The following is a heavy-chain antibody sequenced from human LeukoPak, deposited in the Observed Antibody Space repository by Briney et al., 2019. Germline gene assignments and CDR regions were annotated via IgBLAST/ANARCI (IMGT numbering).Heavy chain of an antibody. CDR3: AKDRSGTIGY. J-gene: IGHJ4*02. CDR2: ISWNSGSI. V-gene: IGHV3-9*01. D-gene: IGHD1-26*01. Sequence: GGSLRLSCAASGFTIDDYAMHWVRQAPGKGLEWVSGISWNSGSIGYADSVKGRFTISRDNAKNSLYLQMNSLRAEDTAVYYCAKDRSGTIGYWGQGTLVTVSS. CDR1: GFTIDDYA.